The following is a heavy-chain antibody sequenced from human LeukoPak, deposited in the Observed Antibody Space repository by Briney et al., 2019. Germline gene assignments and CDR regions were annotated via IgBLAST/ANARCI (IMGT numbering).Heavy chain of an antibody. CDR1: GGTFSSYT. CDR2: ISAYNGNT. J-gene: IGHJ4*02. CDR3: ARDTAMGNFDY. D-gene: IGHD5-18*01. Sequence: ASVKVSCKASGGTFSSYTISWVRQAPGHRLEWMGWISAYNGNTNYAQKLQGRVTMTTDTSTSTAYMELRSLRSDDTAVYYCARDTAMGNFDYWGQGTLVTVSS. V-gene: IGHV1-18*01.